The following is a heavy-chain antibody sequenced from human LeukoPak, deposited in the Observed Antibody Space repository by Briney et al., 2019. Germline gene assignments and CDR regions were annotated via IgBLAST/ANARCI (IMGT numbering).Heavy chain of an antibody. V-gene: IGHV3-23*01. CDR1: GFTFSSYA. CDR3: AKDEKDFWSGHYNTPLF. J-gene: IGHJ4*02. D-gene: IGHD3-3*01. CDR2: ISGSGGST. Sequence: GGSLRLSCAASGFTFSSYAMSWVRQAPGKGLEWVSAISGSGGSTYYADSVKGRFTISRDNSKNTLYLQMNSLRAEDTAVYYCAKDEKDFWSGHYNTPLFWGQGTLVTVSS.